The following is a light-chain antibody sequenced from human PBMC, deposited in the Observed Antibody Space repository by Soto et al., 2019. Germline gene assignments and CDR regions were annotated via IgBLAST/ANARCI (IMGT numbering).Light chain of an antibody. V-gene: IGKV1-39*01. CDR2: GAS. CDR1: QSVDNF. Sequence: DIQMTQSPSSLSASVGDRVTITCRASQSVDNFLNWYQQKPGKAPKLLIYGASSLQSGVPSRFSGSGSGTDFTLTISSLQPAHLGTYYCQQSYSTWTFGQGTKVEIK. J-gene: IGKJ1*01. CDR3: QQSYSTWT.